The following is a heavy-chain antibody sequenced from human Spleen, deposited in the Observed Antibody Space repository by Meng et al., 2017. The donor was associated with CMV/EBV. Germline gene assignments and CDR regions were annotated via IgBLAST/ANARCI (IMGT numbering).Heavy chain of an antibody. Sequence: GLTFSGNVWDGVSQAPSKGLEWIAAISNDGSYKYYADSVKGRFTISRDNSKNTLYLQMNSLRAEDTAVYYCARGGVIVVPAANVLDPWGQGTLVTVSS. CDR2: ISNDGSYK. CDR1: GLTFSGNV. J-gene: IGHJ5*02. D-gene: IGHD2-2*01. V-gene: IGHV3-30*04. CDR3: ARGGVIVVPAANVLDP.